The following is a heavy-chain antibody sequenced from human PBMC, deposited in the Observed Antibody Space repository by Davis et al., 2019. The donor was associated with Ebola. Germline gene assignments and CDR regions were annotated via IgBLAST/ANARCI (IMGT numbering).Heavy chain of an antibody. V-gene: IGHV3-23*01. D-gene: IGHD6-13*01. Sequence: GESLKISCAASGFTFSTYAMSWVRQAPGKGLEWVSSISGGGGSTYYADSVKDRFTISRDNSKNTLYLQMNSLRAEDTALYYCAKDRSIAAAGKSYYYGMDVWGQGTTVTVSS. CDR1: GFTFSTYA. CDR2: ISGGGGST. CDR3: AKDRSIAAAGKSYYYGMDV. J-gene: IGHJ6*02.